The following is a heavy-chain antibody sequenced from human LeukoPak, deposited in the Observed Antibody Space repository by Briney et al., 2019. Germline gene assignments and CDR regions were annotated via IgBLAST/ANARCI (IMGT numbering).Heavy chain of an antibody. D-gene: IGHD1-26*01. CDR3: ARGGRWELPRPYAFDT. CDR1: AYTFTSYG. J-gene: IGHJ3*02. Sequence: GASVKVSCKASAYTFTSYGISWVRQAPGQGLEWMGWISVYNGHTNYAQNLQGRVTMTTDTSTSTAYMELRSLRSDDTAVYYCARGGRWELPRPYAFDTWGQGTMVTVSS. CDR2: ISVYNGHT. V-gene: IGHV1-18*01.